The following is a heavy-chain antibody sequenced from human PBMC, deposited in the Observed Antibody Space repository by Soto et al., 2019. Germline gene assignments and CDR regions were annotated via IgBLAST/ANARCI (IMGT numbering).Heavy chain of an antibody. CDR1: GCSISINY. V-gene: IGHV4-4*07. Sequence: SETMSLTCTVSGCSISINYWSWIRQPAGQGLEWIGSIYTSGSTNYNHSLKSRVTMSVDTSKNQFSLKLSSVTAADTAVYYCARDVFSREYCSGGSCRHYYYYYGMDVWGQGTTVTVSS. J-gene: IGHJ6*02. D-gene: IGHD2-15*01. CDR3: ARDVFSREYCSGGSCRHYYYYYGMDV. CDR2: IYTSGST.